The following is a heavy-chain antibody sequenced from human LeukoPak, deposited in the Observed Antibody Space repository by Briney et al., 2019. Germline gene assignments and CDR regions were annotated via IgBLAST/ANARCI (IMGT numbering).Heavy chain of an antibody. D-gene: IGHD2-2*01. V-gene: IGHV1-8*01. CDR3: ARGRSIGAPDERYYLDY. CDR2: MNPNSGNT. CDR1: GYTFTSYD. Sequence: ASVKVSCKASGYTFTSYDINWVRQATGQGLEWMGWMNPNSGNTGYAQKFQGRVTMTRNTSISTAYMELSSLRSEDTAVYYCARGRSIGAPDERYYLDYWGQGTLVTVSS. J-gene: IGHJ4*02.